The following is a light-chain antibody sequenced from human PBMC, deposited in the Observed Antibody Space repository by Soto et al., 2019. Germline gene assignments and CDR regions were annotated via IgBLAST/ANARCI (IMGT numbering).Light chain of an antibody. CDR2: VNS. V-gene: IGLV1-40*01. CDR3: QSYDSRLSGSV. Sequence: QSVLTQPPSVSGAPGQRVTISCTGSNSNIGAGFDVHWYQQLPGTAPKLLIFVNSNRPSGVPDRFSGSKSGTSASLAIIGLQAEDEADYYCQSYDSRLSGSVFGGGTKLTVL. J-gene: IGLJ2*01. CDR1: NSNIGAGFD.